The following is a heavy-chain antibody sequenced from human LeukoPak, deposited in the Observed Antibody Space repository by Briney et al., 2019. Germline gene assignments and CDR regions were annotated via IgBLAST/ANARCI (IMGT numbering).Heavy chain of an antibody. CDR2: INPNSGGT. Sequence: ASVKVSCKASGYTFTGYYMHWVRQAPGQGLEWMGWINPNSGGTNYAQKFQGRVTVTRDPSISTAYMELSRLRSDDTAVYYCATGGVLLWFGVYGMDVWGQGTTVTVSS. J-gene: IGHJ6*02. CDR1: GYTFTGYY. D-gene: IGHD3-10*01. V-gene: IGHV1-2*02. CDR3: ATGGVLLWFGVYGMDV.